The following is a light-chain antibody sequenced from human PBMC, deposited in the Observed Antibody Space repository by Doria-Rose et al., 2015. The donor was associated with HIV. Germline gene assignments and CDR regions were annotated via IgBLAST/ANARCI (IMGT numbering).Light chain of an antibody. CDR1: QDISNY. Sequence: AIRMTQSPSSLSASTGDRVTITCRASQDISNYLARYQQKPGKAPKLLTYAASTLQSGVPSRFSGSGSGTDFTLTISYLQSEDFATYYCQQYYSYPPTFGQGTKVEVK. CDR3: QQYYSYPPT. J-gene: IGKJ1*01. V-gene: IGKV1-8*01. CDR2: AAS.